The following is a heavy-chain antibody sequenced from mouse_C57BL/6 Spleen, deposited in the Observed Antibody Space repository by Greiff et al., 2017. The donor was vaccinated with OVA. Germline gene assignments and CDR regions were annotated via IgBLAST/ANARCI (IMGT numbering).Heavy chain of an antibody. CDR3: ARDRYDYPFDY. CDR2: ISDGGSYT. V-gene: IGHV5-4*01. D-gene: IGHD2-4*01. CDR1: GFTFSSYA. J-gene: IGHJ2*01. Sequence: EVKLMESGGGLVKPGGSLKLSCAASGFTFSSYAMSWVRQTPEKRLEWVATISDGGSYTYYPDNVKGRFTISRDNAKHNLYLQMSHLKSEDTAMYYCARDRYDYPFDYWGQGTTLTVSS.